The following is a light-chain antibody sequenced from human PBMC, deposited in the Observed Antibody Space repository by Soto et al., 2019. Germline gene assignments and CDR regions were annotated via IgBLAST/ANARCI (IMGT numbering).Light chain of an antibody. V-gene: IGKV1-27*01. CDR2: AAS. Sequence: QMTQSPSPLSASIGDRVTITCRASQGVDNYLAWYQQRPGKVPRLLIYAASTLQSGVPSCFSGSRSGADFTLTISSLQPEDVATYYCQHYNTALETFGQGTRVEIK. CDR3: QHYNTALET. J-gene: IGKJ1*01. CDR1: QGVDNY.